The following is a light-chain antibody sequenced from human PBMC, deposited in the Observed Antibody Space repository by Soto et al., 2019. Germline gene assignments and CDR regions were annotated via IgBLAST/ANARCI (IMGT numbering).Light chain of an antibody. CDR3: QHYSSSPPFT. Sequence: VLTQSPGTLSLSPGERATLSCRASQSISSSNLAWYHQKPGQAPRLLIYAASARVTGIPDRFSGSGSVTDFTLTISRLEPEDFAVYYCQHYSSSPPFTFGPGTKVDIK. CDR2: AAS. CDR1: QSISSSN. J-gene: IGKJ3*01. V-gene: IGKV3-20*01.